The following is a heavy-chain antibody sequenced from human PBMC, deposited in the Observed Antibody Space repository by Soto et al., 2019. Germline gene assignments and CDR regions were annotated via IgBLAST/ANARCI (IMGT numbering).Heavy chain of an antibody. CDR1: GYAFTSYA. V-gene: IGHV1-3*01. J-gene: IGHJ4*02. Sequence: ASVNLSCKASGYAFTSYAMHWVCQAPGQRLEWMGWINAGNGNTKYSQKFQGRVTITRDTSASTAYMELSSLRSEDTAVYYCARDRSSGWYDYWAQGTLVTVSS. D-gene: IGHD6-19*01. CDR2: INAGNGNT. CDR3: ARDRSSGWYDY.